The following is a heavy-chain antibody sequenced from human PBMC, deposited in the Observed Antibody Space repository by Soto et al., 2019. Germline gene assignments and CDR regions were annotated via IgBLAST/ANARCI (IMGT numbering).Heavy chain of an antibody. CDR3: VRRRFDDFWSPYYYFDN. CDR2: VRPYNGDT. V-gene: IGHV1-18*04. CDR1: GYVFTSFG. D-gene: IGHD3-10*01. Sequence: ASVKVSCTPSGYVFTSFGISWVRQAPGQGLEWMGWVRPYNGDTKYAEKFQGRVTMTSDTSKTTGYMELRGLRSDDTAVYYCVRRRFDDFWSPYYYFDNWGKGTQVTVSS. J-gene: IGHJ4*02.